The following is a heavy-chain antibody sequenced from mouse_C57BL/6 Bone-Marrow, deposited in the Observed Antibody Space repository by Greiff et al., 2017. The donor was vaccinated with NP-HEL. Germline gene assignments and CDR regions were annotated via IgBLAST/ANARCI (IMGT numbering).Heavy chain of an antibody. J-gene: IGHJ2*01. V-gene: IGHV2-5*01. CDR3: AKIGKGNY. CDR2: IWRGGST. Sequence: QVQLQQSGPGLVQPSQSLSITCTVSGFSLTSYGVHWVRQSPGKGLEWLGVIWRGGSTDYNAAFMSRLSITKDNSKSQFCFTTNSLQADDTAIYYCAKIGKGNYWGQGTTLTVSS. CDR1: GFSLTSYG.